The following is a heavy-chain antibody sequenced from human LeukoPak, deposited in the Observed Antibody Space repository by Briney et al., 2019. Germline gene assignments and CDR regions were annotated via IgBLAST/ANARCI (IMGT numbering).Heavy chain of an antibody. CDR1: GGSISSGGYY. V-gene: IGHV4-30-2*01. J-gene: IGHJ5*02. CDR2: IYHSGST. D-gene: IGHD4-17*01. CDR3: ARGLGSTVTTWPLLDP. Sequence: SETLFLTCTVSGGSISSGGYYWSWIRQPPGKGLEWIGYIYHSGSTYYNPSLKSRVTISVDRSKNQFSLKLSSVTAADTAVYYCARGLGSTVTTWPLLDPWGQGTLVTVSS.